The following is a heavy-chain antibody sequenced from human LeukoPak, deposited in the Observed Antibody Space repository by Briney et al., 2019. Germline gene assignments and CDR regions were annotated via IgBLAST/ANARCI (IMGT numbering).Heavy chain of an antibody. CDR2: IWYDGSNK. CDR3: ARDGGLLYDSFHYYYYGMDV. V-gene: IGHV3-33*01. J-gene: IGHJ6*02. D-gene: IGHD2-2*02. Sequence: PGGSLRLSCAASGFTFSSYGMHWVRRAPGKGLEWVAVIWYDGSNKYYADSVKGRFTISRDNSKNTLYLQMNSLRAEDTAVYYCARDGGLLYDSFHYYYYGMDVWGQGTTVTVSS. CDR1: GFTFSSYG.